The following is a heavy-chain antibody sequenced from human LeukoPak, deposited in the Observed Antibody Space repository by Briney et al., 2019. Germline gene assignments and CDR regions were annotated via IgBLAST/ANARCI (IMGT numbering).Heavy chain of an antibody. CDR3: ARVRPAVAGYFDF. V-gene: IGHV3-11*04. D-gene: IGHD6-19*01. Sequence: GGSLRLSCAASGFTLKDYYMGWLRQAPGKGLEWISYIRSTESTVYYADSVKGRFTISRDNAKNSLFLQMNSLRAEDTAVYYCARVRPAVAGYFDFWGQGSLVTVSS. J-gene: IGHJ4*02. CDR2: IRSTESTV. CDR1: GFTLKDYY.